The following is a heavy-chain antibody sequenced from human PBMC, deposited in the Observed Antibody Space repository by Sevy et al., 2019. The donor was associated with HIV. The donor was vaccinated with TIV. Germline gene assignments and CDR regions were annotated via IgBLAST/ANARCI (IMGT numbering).Heavy chain of an antibody. CDR2: IYSGGNT. CDR1: GGSIRSYY. D-gene: IGHD6-13*01. Sequence: SETLSLTCAVSGGSIRSYYWSWIRQPAGKGLEWIGRIYSGGNTNYNPSLKSRVTMSVDTSKNQFSLKLRSVTAADTAVYYCARDKGGSTWFLLDPWGQGRLVTVSS. V-gene: IGHV4-4*07. J-gene: IGHJ5*02. CDR3: ARDKGGSTWFLLDP.